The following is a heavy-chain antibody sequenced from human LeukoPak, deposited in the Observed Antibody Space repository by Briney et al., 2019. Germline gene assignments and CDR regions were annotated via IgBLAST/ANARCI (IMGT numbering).Heavy chain of an antibody. CDR1: GYTFTSYD. J-gene: IGHJ4*02. V-gene: IGHV1-8*01. Sequence: ASVKVSCKASGYTFTSYDINWVRQAPGQGLEWMGWFHPSRGSAGYAPKFQGRVIMTSDTSISTAYMHLTRLRSDDTAVYYCAIKRIRGNPFDFWGQGTLVTVSS. CDR3: AIKRIRGNPFDF. CDR2: FHPSRGSA. D-gene: IGHD2/OR15-2a*01.